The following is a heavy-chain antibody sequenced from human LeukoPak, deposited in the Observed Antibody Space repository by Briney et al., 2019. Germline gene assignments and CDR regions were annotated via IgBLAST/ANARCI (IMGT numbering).Heavy chain of an antibody. CDR2: INHDGST. Sequence: ASETLTLTCAVYGGSFSGYYWSWIRQPPGKGLEWIGEINHDGSTKYNPSLKSRVTISRDTSKNQFSLKLRSVAAADTAVYYCTRQKVGAISLVRGVRIPRGYFDYWGPGTLVTVSS. J-gene: IGHJ4*02. V-gene: IGHV4-34*01. CDR1: GGSFSGYY. CDR3: TRQKVGAISLVRGVRIPRGYFDY. D-gene: IGHD3-10*01.